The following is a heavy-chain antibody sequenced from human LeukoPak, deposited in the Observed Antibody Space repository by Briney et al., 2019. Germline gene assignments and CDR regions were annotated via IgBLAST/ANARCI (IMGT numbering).Heavy chain of an antibody. CDR1: GDTFSSHA. CDR3: ARGYRDIVVVVAEGWFDP. V-gene: IGHV1-69*05. CDR2: IIPVFGTV. Sequence: GSSVKVSCKASGDTFSSHAITWVRQAPGQGLEWMGGIIPVFGTVNYAQRFQGRVTMTRNTSISTAYMELSSLRSEDTAVYYCARGYRDIVVVVAEGWFDPWGQGTLVTVSS. J-gene: IGHJ5*02. D-gene: IGHD2-15*01.